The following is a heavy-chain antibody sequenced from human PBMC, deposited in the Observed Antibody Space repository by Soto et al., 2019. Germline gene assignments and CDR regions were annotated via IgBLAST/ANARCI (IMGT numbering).Heavy chain of an antibody. D-gene: IGHD4-4*01. CDR3: ARIMTTVTPCYMDV. Sequence: QEQLVESGGGVVQPGRSLRLSCAASGFKFSMYGMHWVRQAPGKGLEWVAVTWYDGEKKYYADSVEGRFTISKDNSKNTLDLQMNNLRAEDTAVYYCARIMTTVTPCYMDVWGKGTTVTVSS. J-gene: IGHJ6*03. CDR1: GFKFSMYG. V-gene: IGHV3-33*01. CDR2: TWYDGEKK.